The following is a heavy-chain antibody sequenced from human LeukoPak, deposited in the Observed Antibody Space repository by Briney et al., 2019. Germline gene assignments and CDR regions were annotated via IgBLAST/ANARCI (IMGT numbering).Heavy chain of an antibody. CDR1: GGTFSSYA. CDR3: AIASRGNDISTGHDY. J-gene: IGHJ4*02. CDR2: IIPIFGTA. V-gene: IGHV1-69*05. Sequence: SVKVSCKASGGTFSSYAISWVRQAPGQGLEWMGGIIPIFGTANYAQKFQGRVTITTDESTSTAYMELSSLRSEDTAVYYCAIASRGNDISTGHDYWGQGTLVTVSS. D-gene: IGHD3-9*01.